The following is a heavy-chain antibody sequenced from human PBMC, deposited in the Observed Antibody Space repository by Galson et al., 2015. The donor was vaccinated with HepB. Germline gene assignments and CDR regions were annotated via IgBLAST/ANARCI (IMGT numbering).Heavy chain of an antibody. CDR1: GFTFSNYW. D-gene: IGHD4-11*01. CDR2: IKGDGSEK. J-gene: IGHJ3*02. Sequence: FLRLSCAASGFTFSNYWMRWVRQAPGKGLEWVANIKGDGSEKFYVDSVKGRFTISRDTTKNSLYLQMNSLRAEDTAVYYCARDSYSCRGCAFDIWGQGTMVTVSS. CDR3: ARDSYSCRGCAFDI. V-gene: IGHV3-7*03.